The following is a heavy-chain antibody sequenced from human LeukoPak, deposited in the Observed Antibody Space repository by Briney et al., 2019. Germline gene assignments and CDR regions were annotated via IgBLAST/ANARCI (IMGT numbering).Heavy chain of an antibody. D-gene: IGHD3/OR15-3a*01. J-gene: IGHJ4*02. Sequence: SWXXXXPGQXLEWMGGIIPIFGTANYAQKFQGRVTITADESTSTAYMELSSLRSEDTAVYYCARLGLGYWGQGTLVTVSS. CDR2: IIPIFGTA. CDR3: ARLGLGY. V-gene: IGHV1-69*01.